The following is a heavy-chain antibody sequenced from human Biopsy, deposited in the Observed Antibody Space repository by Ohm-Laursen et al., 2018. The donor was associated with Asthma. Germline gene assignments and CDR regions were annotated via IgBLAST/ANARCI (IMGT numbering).Heavy chain of an antibody. Sequence: SVKVSCKASGYTFIHFAIHWVRQAHGQRLEWMGWINAGDGNTKYSQKFQGRVTITRDTSASTAYMDLRSLRSEDTAMYYCARTYYDFLTGQVNDAFALWGQGTMVTVSS. D-gene: IGHD3-9*01. CDR2: INAGDGNT. V-gene: IGHV1-3*01. CDR3: ARTYYDFLTGQVNDAFAL. CDR1: GYTFIHFA. J-gene: IGHJ3*01.